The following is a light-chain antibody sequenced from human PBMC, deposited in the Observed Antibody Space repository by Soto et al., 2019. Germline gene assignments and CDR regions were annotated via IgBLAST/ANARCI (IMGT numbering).Light chain of an antibody. J-gene: IGKJ5*01. V-gene: IGKV3-15*01. CDR2: GAS. CDR3: QQYNKWPPIT. Sequence: EIVMTQSPATLSVSPGERATLSCRASQSVSSNLAWYQQKPGQAPRLLIYGASTRATGIPARFSGSGSGTEFTLTISSLQSEDFAAYYCQQYNKWPPITFGQGTRLEIK. CDR1: QSVSSN.